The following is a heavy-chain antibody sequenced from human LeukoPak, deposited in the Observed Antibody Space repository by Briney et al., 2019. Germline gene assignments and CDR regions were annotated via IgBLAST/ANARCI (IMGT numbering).Heavy chain of an antibody. Sequence: HPGGSLRLSCATSGFTFSNYAMSWVRPPPGKALDWVSSVSGSGVRAYYADSVKGRFTISRDNSKDTLFLQMNSLRAEDTAIYFCAKGTSSSWYVFDYWGQGTLVTVSS. CDR3: AKGTSSSWYVFDY. CDR1: GFTFSNYA. J-gene: IGHJ4*01. D-gene: IGHD6-13*01. V-gene: IGHV3-23*01. CDR2: VSGSGVRA.